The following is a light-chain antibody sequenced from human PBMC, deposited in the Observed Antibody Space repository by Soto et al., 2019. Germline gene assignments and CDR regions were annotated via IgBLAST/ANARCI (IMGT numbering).Light chain of an antibody. V-gene: IGLV1-47*02. CDR1: SSNIGSNY. J-gene: IGLJ1*01. CDR3: STWDVSLSGYV. Sequence: QSVLTQPPSASGTPGQGVSISCSGSSSNIGSNYVYWYQQLPGTAPRLLLYNNNQRPSGVPDRFSASKSGTSASLAIRGLRSDDEADYYCSTWDVSLSGYVFGAGTKLTVL. CDR2: NNN.